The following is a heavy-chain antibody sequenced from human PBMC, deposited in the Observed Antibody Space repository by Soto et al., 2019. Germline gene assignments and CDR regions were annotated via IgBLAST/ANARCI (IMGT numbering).Heavy chain of an antibody. CDR3: ARKRTMVAPFDY. CDR1: GGSFSGYY. J-gene: IGHJ4*02. D-gene: IGHD3-10*01. CDR2: INHSGST. V-gene: IGHV4-34*01. Sequence: QVQLQQWGAGLLKPSETLSLTCAVYGGSFSGYYWSWIRQPPGKGLESIGEINHSGSTNYNPSLQSRVTISAATSKNQFSLKLSSVTAADTAVYYCARKRTMVAPFDYWGQGTLVTVSS.